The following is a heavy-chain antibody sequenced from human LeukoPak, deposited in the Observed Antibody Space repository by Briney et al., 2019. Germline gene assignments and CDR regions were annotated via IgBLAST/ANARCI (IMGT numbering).Heavy chain of an antibody. V-gene: IGHV4-59*01. CDR2: IHYSGST. CDR3: ARTSSSWYQDYYYYMDV. D-gene: IGHD6-13*01. J-gene: IGHJ6*03. Sequence: PSETLSLTCTVSGDSISSYYWIWIRQPPGKGLEWIGYIHYSGSTKYNASLKSRVTISVGTSRDQFSLNLSSVTAADTAVYYCARTSSSWYQDYYYYMDVWGKGTTVTISS. CDR1: GDSISSYY.